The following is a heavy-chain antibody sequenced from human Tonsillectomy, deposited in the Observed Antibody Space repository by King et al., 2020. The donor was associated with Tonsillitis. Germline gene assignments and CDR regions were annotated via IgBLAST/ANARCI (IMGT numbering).Heavy chain of an antibody. CDR3: ARDPRAATPNFQH. V-gene: IGHV4-39*07. CDR2: IYYSGST. D-gene: IGHD6-25*01. Sequence: QLQESGPGLVKPSETLSLTCTVSGGSISSSSYYWGWIRQPPGKGLEWIGSIYYSGSTYYNQSLKSRVTISVDTSKNQFSLKLSSVTAADTAVYYCARDPRAATPNFQHWGQGTLVTVSS. J-gene: IGHJ1*01. CDR1: GGSISSSSYY.